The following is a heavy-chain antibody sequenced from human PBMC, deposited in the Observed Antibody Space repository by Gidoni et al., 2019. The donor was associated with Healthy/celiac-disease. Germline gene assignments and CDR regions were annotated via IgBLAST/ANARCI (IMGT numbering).Heavy chain of an antibody. V-gene: IGHV4-31*03. D-gene: IGHD3-10*01. CDR2: IYYSGST. Sequence: QVQLQESGPGLVKPSQTLSLTCTVSGGSISSVGYYWSWIRKHPGKGLEWIGYIYYSGSTYYNPSCKSRVTISVDTSKNQFSLKLSSVTAADTAVYYCARGRFGELGGLDYWFDPWGQGTLVTVSS. CDR1: GGSISSVGYY. CDR3: ARGRFGELGGLDYWFDP. J-gene: IGHJ5*02.